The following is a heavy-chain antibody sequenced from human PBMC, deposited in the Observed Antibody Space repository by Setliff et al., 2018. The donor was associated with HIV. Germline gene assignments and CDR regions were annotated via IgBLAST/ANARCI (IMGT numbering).Heavy chain of an antibody. V-gene: IGHV4-34*01. Sequence: SETLSLTCAVYGSSFSTYYWSWIRQPPGKGLECIGKISHTGSTSYSPSLESRVTISIDTSKNQFSLRLTSVTAADTAVYYCARVATGGYSNNWGPRQLDVWGQGTTVTVSS. J-gene: IGHJ6*02. D-gene: IGHD6-13*01. CDR3: ARVATGGYSNNWGPRQLDV. CDR1: GSSFSTYY. CDR2: ISHTGST.